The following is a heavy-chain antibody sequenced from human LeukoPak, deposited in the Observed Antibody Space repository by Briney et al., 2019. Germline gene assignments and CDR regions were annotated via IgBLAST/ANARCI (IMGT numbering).Heavy chain of an antibody. V-gene: IGHV1-18*01. CDR2: ISAYNGNT. J-gene: IGHJ6*02. CDR1: GYTFTSYG. D-gene: IGHD4-17*01. CDR3: ARDPRSVTQYYYYYGMDV. Sequence: ASVKVPCKASGYTFTSYGISWVRQAPGQGLEWMGWISAYNGNTNYAQKLQGRVTMTTDTSTSTAYMELRSLRPDDTAVYYCARDPRSVTQYYYYYGMDVWGQGTTVTVSS.